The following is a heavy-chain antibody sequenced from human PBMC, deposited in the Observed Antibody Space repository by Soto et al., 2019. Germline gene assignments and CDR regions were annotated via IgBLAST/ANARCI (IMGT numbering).Heavy chain of an antibody. CDR2: MNPNSGNT. D-gene: IGHD3-16*01. CDR3: ARHSRAYTYGSPRWAAQFYYDYGMDV. J-gene: IGHJ6*02. Sequence: ASVKVSCKASGYTFTSYDINWVRQATGQGLEWMGWMNPNSGNTGYAQKFQGRVTMTRNTSISTAYMELSSLRSEDTSVYYCARHSRAYTYGSPRWAAQFYYDYGMDVWG. CDR1: GYTFTSYD. V-gene: IGHV1-8*01.